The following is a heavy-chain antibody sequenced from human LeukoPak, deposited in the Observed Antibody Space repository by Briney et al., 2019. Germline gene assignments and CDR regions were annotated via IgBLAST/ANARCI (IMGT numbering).Heavy chain of an antibody. V-gene: IGHV3-21*01. CDR1: GFTFSSYS. Sequence: PGGSLRLSCAASGFTFSSYSMSWVRQAPGKGLEWVSSISTTSTYIYYADSVKGRFTISRDNARNSLYLQMNGLRAEDTAVYYCARDYAPDDIWGQGTMVTVSS. CDR2: ISTTSTYI. CDR3: ARDYAPDDI. D-gene: IGHD1-14*01. J-gene: IGHJ3*02.